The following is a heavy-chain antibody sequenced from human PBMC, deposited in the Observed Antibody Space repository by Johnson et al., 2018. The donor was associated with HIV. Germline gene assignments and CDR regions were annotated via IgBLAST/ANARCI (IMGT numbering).Heavy chain of an antibody. V-gene: IGHV3-30-3*01. J-gene: IGHJ3*02. CDR2: ISYDGSNK. CDR3: AKESKWESRTPHAFDI. CDR1: GFAFSNYA. D-gene: IGHD1-26*01. Sequence: QEKLVESGGGVVQPGGSLRLSCAASGFAFSNYAMHWVRQAPGKGLEWVAVISYDGSNKYYADSVKGRFTISRDNSKNTLYLQMKSLRPDDTAVYYCAKESKWESRTPHAFDIWGQGTMVTVSS.